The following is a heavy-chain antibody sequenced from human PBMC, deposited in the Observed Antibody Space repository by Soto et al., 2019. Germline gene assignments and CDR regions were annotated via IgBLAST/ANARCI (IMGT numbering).Heavy chain of an antibody. J-gene: IGHJ4*01. CDR2: IKSKIDGGTT. CDR1: GFIFSNAW. CDR3: STDTYSNMRVVRLDN. V-gene: IGHV3-15*07. D-gene: IGHD3-22*01. Sequence: EVQLVESGGGLVKPGGSLRLSCAASGFIFSNAWINWVRQAPGKGLEWVGRIKSKIDGGTTDFAAPVRGRFAISRDDSKNIMYMQMNSLKIEDSGVYYCSTDTYSNMRVVRLDNWGHGTLVTVSS.